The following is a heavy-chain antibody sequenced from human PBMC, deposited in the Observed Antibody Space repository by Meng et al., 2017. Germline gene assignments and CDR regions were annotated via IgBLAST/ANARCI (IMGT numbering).Heavy chain of an antibody. CDR1: GFTFSSYD. CDR3: ARAHGYGVYDY. J-gene: IGHJ4*02. D-gene: IGHD2-15*01. V-gene: IGHV3-13*01. CDR2: IGTAGDT. Sequence: VELVESGGGLVKPVGSLILSCAASGFTFSSYDMHWVRQATGKGLEWVSAIGTAGDTYYPGSVKGRFTISRENAKNSLYLQMNSLRAGDTAVYYCARAHGYGVYDYWGQGTLVTVSS.